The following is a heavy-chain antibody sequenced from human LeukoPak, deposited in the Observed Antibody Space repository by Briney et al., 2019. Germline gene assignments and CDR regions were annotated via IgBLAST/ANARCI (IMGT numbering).Heavy chain of an antibody. CDR3: ARVVTTAGGVAFDI. CDR2: IIPIFGTA. D-gene: IGHD4-11*01. J-gene: IGHJ3*02. CDR1: GGTVSSYA. V-gene: IGHV1-69*05. Sequence: GASVKVSCKASGGTVSSYAISWVRQAPGQGLEWMGGIIPIFGTANYAQKFQGRVTITTDESTSTAYMELSSLRSEDTVVYYCARVVTTAGGVAFDIWGQGTMVTVSS.